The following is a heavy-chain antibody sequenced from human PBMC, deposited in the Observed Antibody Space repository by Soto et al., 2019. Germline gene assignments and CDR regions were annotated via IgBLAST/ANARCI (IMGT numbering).Heavy chain of an antibody. CDR3: ARAYDILTGYSDLDY. V-gene: IGHV1-46*01. CDR2: INPSGGST. Sequence: QVQLVQSGAEVKKPGASVKVSCKASGYTFTSYYMHWVRQAPGQGLEWMGIINPSGGSTSYAQKFQGRVTMTRDTSTSTVYMELSSLRSEDTAVYYCARAYDILTGYSDLDYWGQGTLVTVSS. CDR1: GYTFTSYY. J-gene: IGHJ4*02. D-gene: IGHD3-9*01.